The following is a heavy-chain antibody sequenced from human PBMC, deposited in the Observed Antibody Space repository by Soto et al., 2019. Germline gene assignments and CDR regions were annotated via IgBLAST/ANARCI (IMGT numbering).Heavy chain of an antibody. CDR3: VRSNRYSSPSGWGGGFDY. V-gene: IGHV3-33*01. CDR2: IWSDGSDK. J-gene: IGHJ4*02. D-gene: IGHD6-6*01. Sequence: QVQLVESGGGVVQPGGSLRLSCATSGFTFSDSGMHWVRQAPGKGLEWVAVIWSDGSDKSYADSVEGRFTISRDNSKNTMYLQKHSRRAEDTGVYYGVRSNRYSSPSGWGGGFDYWGQGTLVTVSS. CDR1: GFTFSDSG.